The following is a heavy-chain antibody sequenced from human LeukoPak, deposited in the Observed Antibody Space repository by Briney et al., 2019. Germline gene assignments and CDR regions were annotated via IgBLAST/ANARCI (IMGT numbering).Heavy chain of an antibody. V-gene: IGHV3-23*01. D-gene: IGHD6-13*01. CDR3: AKTRPLDSSSWSHGDY. Sequence: GGSLRLSCAASGFTFSSYTMSWVRQAPGKGLEWVSAISGSGDSTYYGDSVKGRFTISRDNSKNTPYLQMNSLRAEDTAVYYCAKTRPLDSSSWSHGDYWGQGTLVTVSS. J-gene: IGHJ4*02. CDR2: ISGSGDST. CDR1: GFTFSSYT.